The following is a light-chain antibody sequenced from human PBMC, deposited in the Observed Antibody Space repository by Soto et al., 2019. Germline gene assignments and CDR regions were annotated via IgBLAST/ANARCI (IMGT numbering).Light chain of an antibody. CDR1: QSVSSN. V-gene: IGKV3-15*01. CDR3: HQYDDGPYT. J-gene: IGKJ2*01. Sequence: EIVMTQSPATLSLSPGERATLSCRASQSVSSNVAWYQQIPGQTPRLLIYGAFTRATGIPVRFSGSGSGTEFTLTISSLQSEDFAVYYCHQYDDGPYTFGQGTK. CDR2: GAF.